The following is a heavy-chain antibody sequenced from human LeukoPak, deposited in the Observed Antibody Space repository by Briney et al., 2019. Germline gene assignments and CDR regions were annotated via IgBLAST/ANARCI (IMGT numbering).Heavy chain of an antibody. CDR3: ARDPTGYGMDV. CDR1: GGSISSSDYY. CDR2: IYYSGST. J-gene: IGHJ6*02. Sequence: SQTLSLTCTVSGGSISSSDYYWSWIRQPPGKGLEWIGYIYYSGSTNYNPSLKSRVTISVDTSKNQFSLKLSSVTAADTAVYYCARDPTGYGMDVWGQGTTVTVSS. V-gene: IGHV4-30-4*08.